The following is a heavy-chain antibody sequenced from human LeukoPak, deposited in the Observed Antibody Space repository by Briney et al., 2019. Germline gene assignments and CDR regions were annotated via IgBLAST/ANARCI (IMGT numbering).Heavy chain of an antibody. CDR3: ASNYDSSGYLHFDY. Sequence: PGGSLRLSCEASGFTFSTYWMHWVRQAPGKGLEWVSVIYSGGSAFNADSVKGRFTISRDNSKNTLYLQMNSLRAEDTAVYYCASNYDSSGYLHFDYWGQGTLVTVSS. V-gene: IGHV3-53*01. D-gene: IGHD3-22*01. CDR1: GFTFSTYW. CDR2: IYSGGSA. J-gene: IGHJ4*02.